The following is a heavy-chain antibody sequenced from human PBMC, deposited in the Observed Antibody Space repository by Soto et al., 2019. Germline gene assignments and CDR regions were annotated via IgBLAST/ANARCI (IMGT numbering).Heavy chain of an antibody. Sequence: PGGSLRLSCAASGFTFSRYGMNWLRQAPGKGLEWVASISSTTSYVYYADSVKGRFSTSRDNAKNILYLEMYALRTEDTAVYYCARDTYEGRVGNWLESWGEGTMVTV. CDR2: ISSTTSYV. CDR1: GFTFSRYG. CDR3: ARDTYEGRVGNWLES. V-gene: IGHV3-21*06. D-gene: IGHD5-12*01. J-gene: IGHJ5*01.